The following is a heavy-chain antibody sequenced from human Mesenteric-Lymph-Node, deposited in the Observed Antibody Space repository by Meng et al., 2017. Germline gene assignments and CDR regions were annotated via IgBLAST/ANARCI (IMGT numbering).Heavy chain of an antibody. D-gene: IGHD1-7*01. CDR2: FYHRGDT. V-gene: IGHV4-4*02. CDR1: GDSISSDIW. J-gene: IGHJ4*02. Sequence: QVQLQESAPGLVRPSGTLSLTCTVSGDSISSDIWWSWVRQPPGKGLEWIGEFYHRGDTNYNPSLKSRVDISVDKSKNQFYLSLFSVTAADTAVYYCGRDQGRELINHWGQGTLVTVSS. CDR3: GRDQGRELINH.